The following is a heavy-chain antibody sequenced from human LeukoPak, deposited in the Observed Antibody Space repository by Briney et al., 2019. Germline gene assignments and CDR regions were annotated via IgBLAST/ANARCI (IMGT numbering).Heavy chain of an antibody. V-gene: IGHV1-2*02. J-gene: IGHJ4*02. Sequence: ASVKVSCKASGCTFTGYYMHWVRQAPGQGLEWMGWINPNSGGTNYAQKLQGRVTMTTDTSTSTAYMELRSLRSDDTAVYYCARDEDTAMVGSYFDYWGQGTLVTVSS. D-gene: IGHD5-18*01. CDR3: ARDEDTAMVGSYFDY. CDR2: INPNSGGT. CDR1: GCTFTGYY.